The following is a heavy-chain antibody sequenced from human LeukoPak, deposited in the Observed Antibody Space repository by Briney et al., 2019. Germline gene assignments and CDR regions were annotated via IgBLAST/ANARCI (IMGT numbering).Heavy chain of an antibody. CDR3: ARLLLGGVVPFYHAMDV. V-gene: IGHV1-18*04. J-gene: IGHJ6*04. CDR2: ISTYNGST. CDR1: GYTFTSYS. Sequence: GASVTVSCTASGYTFTSYSIAWVRQAPGQGLEWMGWISTYNGSTKYAQKLQGRVTMTTDTSTSAAYMELRSLRSDDTAVYYCARLLLGGVVPFYHAMDVWGKGTTVTVSS. D-gene: IGHD2-2*01.